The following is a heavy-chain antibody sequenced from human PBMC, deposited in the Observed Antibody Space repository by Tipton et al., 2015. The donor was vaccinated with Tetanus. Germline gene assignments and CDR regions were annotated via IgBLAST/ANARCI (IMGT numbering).Heavy chain of an antibody. J-gene: IGHJ4*02. CDR2: IYYSGST. Sequence: TLSLTCTVSGGSISSSSYYWGWIRQPPGKGLEWIGSIYYSGSTYYNPSLKSRVTISVDTSKNQFSLKLSSVTAADTAVYYCARHAITIFGDYWGQGTLVTVPS. CDR3: ARHAITIFGDY. CDR1: GGSISSSSYY. V-gene: IGHV4-39*01. D-gene: IGHD3-3*01.